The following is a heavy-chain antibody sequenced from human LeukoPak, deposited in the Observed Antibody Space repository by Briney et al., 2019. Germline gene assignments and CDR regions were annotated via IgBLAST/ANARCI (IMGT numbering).Heavy chain of an antibody. D-gene: IGHD2-2*01. CDR1: GYSISSGYY. V-gene: IGHV4-34*01. CDR3: ARGEICSSTSCYDHWFDP. CDR2: IDHSGST. Sequence: SETLSLTCAVSGYSISSGYYWSWIRQPPGKGLEWIGEIDHSGSTNYNPSLKSRVTISVDTSKNQFSLKLSSVTAADTAVYYCARGEICSSTSCYDHWFDPWGQGTLVTVSS. J-gene: IGHJ5*02.